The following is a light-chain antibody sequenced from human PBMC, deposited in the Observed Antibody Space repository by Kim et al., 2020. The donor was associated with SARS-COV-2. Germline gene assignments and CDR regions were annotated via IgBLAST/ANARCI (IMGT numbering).Light chain of an antibody. Sequence: EIVLTQSPGTLSLSPGERATLHCRASQSVISNYLAWYQQKPGQAPRLLIYATSSRATGIPDRFSGSGSGTEFTLTISRLEPEDFAVYYCQHYGSPPYTFGQGTKLEI. V-gene: IGKV3-20*01. CDR2: ATS. CDR1: QSVISNY. CDR3: QHYGSPPYT. J-gene: IGKJ2*01.